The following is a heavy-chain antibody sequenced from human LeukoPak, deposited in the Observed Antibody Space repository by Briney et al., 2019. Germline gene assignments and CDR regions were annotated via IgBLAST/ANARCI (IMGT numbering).Heavy chain of an antibody. J-gene: IGHJ6*03. Sequence: GASVKVSCKASGYTFTSYYMHWVRQAPGQGLEWMGWINPNSGGTNYAQKFQGRVTMTRDTSISTAYMELSRLRSDDTAVYYCACDILTGYQIPPFLMDVWGKGTTVTVSS. CDR1: GYTFTSYY. D-gene: IGHD3-9*01. V-gene: IGHV1-2*02. CDR3: ACDILTGYQIPPFLMDV. CDR2: INPNSGGT.